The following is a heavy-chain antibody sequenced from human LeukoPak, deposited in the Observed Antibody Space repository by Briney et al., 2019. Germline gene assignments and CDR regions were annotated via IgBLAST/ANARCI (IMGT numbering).Heavy chain of an antibody. CDR2: IYSGDTT. D-gene: IGHD5-18*01. Sequence: GGSLRLSCAASGFTVSNNCMSWVRQAPGKGLEWVSVIYSGDTTYYTDSVKGRFTISRDNAKNTLYLQMNSLRAEDTALYYCAKYIGYSFGYSDYWGQGTLVTVSS. J-gene: IGHJ4*02. CDR3: AKYIGYSFGYSDY. CDR1: GFTVSNNC. V-gene: IGHV3-53*01.